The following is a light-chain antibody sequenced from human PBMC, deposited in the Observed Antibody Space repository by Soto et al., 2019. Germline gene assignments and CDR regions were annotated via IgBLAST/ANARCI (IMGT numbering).Light chain of an antibody. V-gene: IGLV1-51*01. CDR1: NSNIGNNY. CDR2: DDN. J-gene: IGLJ2*01. CDR3: ATWDSSLIAGL. Sequence: QSVLTQPPSVSAAPGQKVTISCSGSNSNIGNNYVSWYQHLPVTAPKLLIYDDNKRPSGIPDRFSGTKSGTSATLGISGLQTGDEAEYYCATWDSSLIAGLFGGGTKVTVL.